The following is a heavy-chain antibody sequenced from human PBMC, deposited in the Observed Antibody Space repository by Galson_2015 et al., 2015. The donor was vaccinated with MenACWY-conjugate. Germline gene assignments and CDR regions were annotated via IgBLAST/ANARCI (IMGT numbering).Heavy chain of an antibody. CDR2: GNP. CDR3: AREIVVAPAASWGDYYYGVDV. J-gene: IGHJ6*02. D-gene: IGHD2-2*01. Sequence: GNPKYSQKFQGRVPITSDTSASTAYMELSSLRSEDTAVYYCAREIVVAPAASWGDYYYGVDVWGQGTTVTVSS. V-gene: IGHV1-3*01.